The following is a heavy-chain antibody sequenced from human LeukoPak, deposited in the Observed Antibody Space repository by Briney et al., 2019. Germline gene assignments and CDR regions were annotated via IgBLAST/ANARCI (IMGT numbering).Heavy chain of an antibody. CDR1: GGSVTSTNW. CDR3: AREGGFYRPLDF. CDR2: VHVDGST. Sequence: PSETLSLTCGVSGGSVTSTNWWAWVRQPPGKGLEWIGEVHVDGSTNYNPSLKSRLTLSVALSETHISLRLTSVTAADTAVYYCAREGGFYRPLDFSGQGTLVTVSS. V-gene: IGHV4-4*02. J-gene: IGHJ4*02. D-gene: IGHD3-3*01.